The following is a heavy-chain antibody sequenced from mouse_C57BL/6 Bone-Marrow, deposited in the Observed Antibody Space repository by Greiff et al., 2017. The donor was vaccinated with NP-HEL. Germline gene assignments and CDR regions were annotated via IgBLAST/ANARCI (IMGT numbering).Heavy chain of an antibody. J-gene: IGHJ3*01. Sequence: QVQLKESGAELVKPGASVKISCKASGYAFSSYWMNWVKQRPGKGLEWIGQIYPGDGDTNYNGKFKGKATLTADKSSSTAYMQLSSLTSEDSAVYFCASSDSSGLWFAYWGQGTLVTVSA. CDR3: ASSDSSGLWFAY. V-gene: IGHV1-80*01. D-gene: IGHD3-2*02. CDR2: IYPGDGDT. CDR1: GYAFSSYW.